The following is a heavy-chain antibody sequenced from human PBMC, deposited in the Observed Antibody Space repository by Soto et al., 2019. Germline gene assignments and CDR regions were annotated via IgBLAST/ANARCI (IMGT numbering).Heavy chain of an antibody. Sequence: QVQLVQSGAEVKEPGASVKVSCKASGYTFANDYIHWVRQVPGQGLEWMGRIKPSGGATLYAQKFQGTVTRTRDTSTNTLYRALSSPRSDDTAMYYCSRDTRSISGVAQTTFDFWGQGTLVTVSS. D-gene: IGHD3-3*01. CDR3: SRDTRSISGVAQTTFDF. CDR2: IKPSGGAT. J-gene: IGHJ4*02. CDR1: GYTFANDY. V-gene: IGHV1-46*01.